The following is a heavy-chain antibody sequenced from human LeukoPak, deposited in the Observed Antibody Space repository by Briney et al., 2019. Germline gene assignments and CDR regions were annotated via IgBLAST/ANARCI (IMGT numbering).Heavy chain of an antibody. CDR1: GGTFSSSA. Sequence: GSSVKVSCKASGGTFSSSAITWVRQAPGQGLEWMGRIIPVLNITNYAQKFQGRVTITADTSTSTAYMELGSLRSEETAVYYCARDQGLTAPPPYGLDVWGQGTTVTVSS. CDR2: IIPVLNIT. CDR3: ARDQGLTAPPPYGLDV. D-gene: IGHD5-18*01. J-gene: IGHJ6*02. V-gene: IGHV1-69*04.